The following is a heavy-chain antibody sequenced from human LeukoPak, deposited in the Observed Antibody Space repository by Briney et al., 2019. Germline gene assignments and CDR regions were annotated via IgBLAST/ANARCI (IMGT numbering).Heavy chain of an antibody. J-gene: IGHJ6*02. CDR2: ISGSGGST. CDR1: GFTFSSYA. Sequence: GGSLRLSCAASGFTFSSYAMSWVRQAPGKGLEWVSAISGSGGSTYYADSVKGRFTISRDNSKDTLYLQMNSLRAEDTAVYYCAKVAYYGSGSYDMDVWGQGTTVTVSS. D-gene: IGHD3-10*01. CDR3: AKVAYYGSGSYDMDV. V-gene: IGHV3-23*01.